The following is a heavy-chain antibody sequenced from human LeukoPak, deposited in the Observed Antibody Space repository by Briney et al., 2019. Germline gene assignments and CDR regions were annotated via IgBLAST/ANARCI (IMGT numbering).Heavy chain of an antibody. V-gene: IGHV4-34*01. CDR2: INHSGST. J-gene: IGHJ3*02. Sequence: PSETLSLTCAVYGGALSGYYWSWIRQPPGKGLEWIGEINHSGSTNYNPSLKSRVTISVDTSKNQFSLKLSSVTAADTAVYYCAREGSAFDIWGQGTMVTVSS. CDR3: AREGSAFDI. CDR1: GGALSGYY.